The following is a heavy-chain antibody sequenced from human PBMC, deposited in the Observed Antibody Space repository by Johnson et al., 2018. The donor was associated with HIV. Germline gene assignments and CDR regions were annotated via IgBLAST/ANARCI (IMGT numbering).Heavy chain of an antibody. D-gene: IGHD2-15*01. Sequence: QVQLVESGGGVVQPGRSLRLSCAASGFTFSSYTMHWVRQAPGKGLEWVAVISYDGSNKYYADSVKGRFTISRDNARNSLYLQMHSLRVDCTGVYYCARGWRGALDIWGRGTMVTFSS. CDR1: GFTFSSYT. J-gene: IGHJ3*02. CDR3: ARGWRGALDI. CDR2: ISYDGSNK. V-gene: IGHV3-30-3*01.